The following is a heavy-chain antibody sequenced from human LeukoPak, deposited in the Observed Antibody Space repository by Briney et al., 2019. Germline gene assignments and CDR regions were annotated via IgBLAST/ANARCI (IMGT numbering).Heavy chain of an antibody. V-gene: IGHV4-34*01. CDR3: ARGDSSGYRY. CDR1: GGSFSDYY. CDR2: INHSGST. D-gene: IGHD3-22*01. J-gene: IGHJ4*02. Sequence: SETLSLTCAVYGGSFSDYYWSWIRQPPGKGLEWIGEINHSGSTNYNPSLKSRVTISVDTSKNQFSLKLSSVTAADTAVYYCARGDSSGYRYWGQGTLVTVSS.